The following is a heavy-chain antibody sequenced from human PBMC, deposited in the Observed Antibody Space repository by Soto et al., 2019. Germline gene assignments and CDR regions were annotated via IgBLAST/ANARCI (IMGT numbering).Heavy chain of an antibody. CDR3: ARVMRDVLSDRYYWYFDL. Sequence: QVQLQESGPGLVKPSQTLSLTCTVSGASISSGGYYWGWIRQHPGKGLEWIGFIYYIGTSYYNPSLESRITISVDTSKNHFSLNLPSVTAADTAVYYCARVMRDVLSDRYYWYFDLWGRGTLVTVSS. D-gene: IGHD3-16*02. CDR2: IYYIGTS. J-gene: IGHJ2*01. V-gene: IGHV4-31*03. CDR1: GASISSGGYY.